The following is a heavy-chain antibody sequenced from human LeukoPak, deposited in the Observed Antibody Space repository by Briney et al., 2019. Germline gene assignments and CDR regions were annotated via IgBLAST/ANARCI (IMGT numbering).Heavy chain of an antibody. D-gene: IGHD3-3*01. CDR1: GFTFDDYA. Sequence: PGRSLRLSCGASGFTFDDYAMHWVRQAPGKGLEWVSGISWNSGSIGYAGSVKGRFTISRDNAKNSLDLQMNSLRAEDTAVYYCARDHDFWSGYYGTFDYWGQGTLVTVSS. CDR2: ISWNSGSI. J-gene: IGHJ4*02. V-gene: IGHV3-9*01. CDR3: ARDHDFWSGYYGTFDY.